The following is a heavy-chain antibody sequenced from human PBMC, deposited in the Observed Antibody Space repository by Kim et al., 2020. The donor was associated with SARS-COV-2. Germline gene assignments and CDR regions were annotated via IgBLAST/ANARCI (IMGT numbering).Heavy chain of an antibody. D-gene: IGHD3-10*01. CDR2: IYYSGST. V-gene: IGHV4-31*03. J-gene: IGHJ6*02. CDR3: ATEPVLLWSGASYGMDV. CDR1: GGSISSGGYY. Sequence: SETLSLTCTVSGGSISSGGYYWSWIRQHPGKGLEWIGYIYYSGSTYYNPSLKSRVTISVDMSKNQFSLKLSSVTAADTAVYYCATEPVLLWSGASYGMDVWGQGTTVTVSS.